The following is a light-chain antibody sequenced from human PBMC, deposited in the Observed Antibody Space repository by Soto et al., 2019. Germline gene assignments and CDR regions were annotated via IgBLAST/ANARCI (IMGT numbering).Light chain of an antibody. CDR3: QSYDSSLSGSYV. V-gene: IGLV1-40*01. CDR1: SSNIGAGYD. CDR2: GNS. Sequence: QSVLTQPPSVSGAPGQRVTISCTGSSSNIGAGYDVHWYQQLPGTAPKLLIYGNSNRPSGVPDRFFGSKSGTSASLAITGLQAEDEADYHCQSYDSSLSGSYVFGTGTKVTVL. J-gene: IGLJ1*01.